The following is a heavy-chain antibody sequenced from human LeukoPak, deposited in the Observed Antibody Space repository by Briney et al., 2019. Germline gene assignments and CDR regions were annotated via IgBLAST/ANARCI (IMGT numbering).Heavy chain of an antibody. D-gene: IGHD3-22*01. CDR3: ARGPHYYDSSGYYPDGYFDY. V-gene: IGHV1-46*01. Sequence: ASVKVSCKASGYTFISYYMHWVRQAPGQGLEWMGRINPSGGSTSYAQKFQGRVTMARDTSTTTVYMELSSLRSEDTAVYYCARGPHYYDSSGYYPDGYFDYWGQGTLVTVSS. CDR1: GYTFISYY. J-gene: IGHJ4*02. CDR2: INPSGGST.